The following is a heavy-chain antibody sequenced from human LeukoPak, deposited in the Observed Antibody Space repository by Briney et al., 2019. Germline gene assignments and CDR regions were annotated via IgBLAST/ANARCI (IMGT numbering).Heavy chain of an antibody. CDR2: IIPILGIA. Sequence: GASVKVSCKASGYTFTSYGISWVRQAPGQGLEWMGRIIPILGIANYAQKFQGRVTITADKSTSTAYMELSSLRSEDTAVYYCARRPPSNYYDSSGYYSNWYSDLWGRGTLVTVSS. D-gene: IGHD3-22*01. CDR1: GYTFTSYG. V-gene: IGHV1-69*04. J-gene: IGHJ2*01. CDR3: ARRPPSNYYDSSGYYSNWYSDL.